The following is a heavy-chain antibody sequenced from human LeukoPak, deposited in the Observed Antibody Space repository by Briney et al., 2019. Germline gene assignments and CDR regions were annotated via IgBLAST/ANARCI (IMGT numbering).Heavy chain of an antibody. J-gene: IGHJ4*02. CDR1: GGSISSGGYS. V-gene: IGHV4-30-2*01. CDR3: ASASTVVNHYFDY. Sequence: SQTLSLTCTVSGGSISSGGYSWSWIRQPPGKGLEWIGYIYHRGSTYYNPSLKSRVTISVDRSKNQFSLKLSSVTAADTAVYYCASASTVVNHYFDYWGQGTLVTVSS. D-gene: IGHD4-23*01. CDR2: IYHRGST.